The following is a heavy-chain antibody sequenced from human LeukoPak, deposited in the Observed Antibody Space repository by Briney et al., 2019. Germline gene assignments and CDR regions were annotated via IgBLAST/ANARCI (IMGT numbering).Heavy chain of an antibody. J-gene: IGHJ4*02. CDR1: GFTFDDYA. Sequence: PGGSLRLSCAASGFTFDDYAMHWVRQAPGKGLEWVSGISWNSGSIGYADSVKGRFTISRDNAKNSPYLQMNSLRAEDTALYYCARDYGSGSYSYYYFDYWGQGTLVTVSS. V-gene: IGHV3-9*01. CDR2: ISWNSGSI. D-gene: IGHD3-10*01. CDR3: ARDYGSGSYSYYYFDY.